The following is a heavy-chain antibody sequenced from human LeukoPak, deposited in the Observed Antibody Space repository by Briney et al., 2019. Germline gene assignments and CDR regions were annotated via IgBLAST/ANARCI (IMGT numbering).Heavy chain of an antibody. J-gene: IGHJ5*02. D-gene: IGHD4-17*01. Sequence: ASVEVSCKASGYTFTSYYMHWVRQAPGQGLEWMGIINPSGGSISYAQKFQGRVTMTRDMSTSTVYMELSSLRSEDTAVYYCAREGGRETTVTNVWFDPWGQGTLVTVSS. CDR2: INPSGGSI. V-gene: IGHV1-46*01. CDR1: GYTFTSYY. CDR3: AREGGRETTVTNVWFDP.